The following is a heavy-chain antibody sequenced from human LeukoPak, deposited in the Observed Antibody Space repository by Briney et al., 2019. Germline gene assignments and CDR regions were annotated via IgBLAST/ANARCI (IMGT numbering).Heavy chain of an antibody. CDR3: ARVEGGDSGPSAYFDY. D-gene: IGHD1-26*01. CDR2: INAGNGNT. J-gene: IGHJ4*02. CDR1: GYTFTSYA. V-gene: IGHV1-3*01. Sequence: ASVKVSCKASGYTFTSYAMHWVRQAPGQRLEWMGWINAGNGNTKYSQKFQGRVTITRDTSASTAYMELSSLRSEDTAVYYCARVEGGDSGPSAYFDYWGQGTLVTVSS.